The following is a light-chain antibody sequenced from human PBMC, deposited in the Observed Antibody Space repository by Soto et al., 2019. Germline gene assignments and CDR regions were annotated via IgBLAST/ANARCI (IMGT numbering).Light chain of an antibody. CDR2: KAS. Sequence: DIQMTQSPSTLSASVGDRVTITCRASQSISTWLAWYQQKPGKAPKLLIYKASNLESGVPSRFSGSGSGTEFTLTISSLQPDDFATYYCQQYNSYPLTFGGGTEVEIK. CDR3: QQYNSYPLT. V-gene: IGKV1-5*03. CDR1: QSISTW. J-gene: IGKJ4*01.